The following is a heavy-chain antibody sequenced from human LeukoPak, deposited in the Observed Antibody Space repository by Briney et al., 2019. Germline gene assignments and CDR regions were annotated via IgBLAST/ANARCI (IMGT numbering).Heavy chain of an antibody. CDR2: AYYTGGT. CDR1: GASVSSSIYY. D-gene: IGHD7-27*01. Sequence: PSETLSLTCTVSGASVSSSIYYWSWIRQPPGKGLEWIGTAYYTGGTYYNPSLNRRVTISVDTSKNQFSLKLTSVTAADTAVYFCARVGHYSNWGTQWFDPWGRGTLVTVSS. V-gene: IGHV4-39*07. J-gene: IGHJ5*02. CDR3: ARVGHYSNWGTQWFDP.